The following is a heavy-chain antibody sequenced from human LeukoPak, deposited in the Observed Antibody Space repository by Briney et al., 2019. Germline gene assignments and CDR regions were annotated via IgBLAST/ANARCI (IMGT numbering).Heavy chain of an antibody. J-gene: IGHJ4*02. D-gene: IGHD7-27*01. CDR1: GGSISSYY. Sequence: PSETLSLTCTVSGGSISSYYWSWIRQPPGKGLEWIGYIYYSGSTNYNPSLKSRVTMSIDKSKNQITLKLSSVTAADTAVYYCARKSATGQLDYWGQGTLVTVSS. CDR3: ARKSATGQLDY. CDR2: IYYSGST. V-gene: IGHV4-59*12.